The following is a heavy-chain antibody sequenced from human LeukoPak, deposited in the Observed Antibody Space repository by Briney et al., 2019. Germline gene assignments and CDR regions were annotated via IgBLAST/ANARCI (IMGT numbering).Heavy chain of an antibody. CDR2: ISAYNGNT. CDR1: GYTFTSYG. V-gene: IGHV1-18*01. D-gene: IGHD6-25*01. Sequence: ASVKVSCKASGYTFTSYGISWVRQAPGQGLEWMGWISAYNGNTNYAQKLQGRVTMTTDTFTSTAYMELRSLRSDDTAVCYCARELAALYYYGMDVWGQGTTVTVSS. CDR3: ARELAALYYYGMDV. J-gene: IGHJ6*02.